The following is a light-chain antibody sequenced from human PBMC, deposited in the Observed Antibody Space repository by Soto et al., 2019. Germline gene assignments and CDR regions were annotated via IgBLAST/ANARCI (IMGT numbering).Light chain of an antibody. Sequence: QSALTQPASVSGSPGQSITISCTGTSSDVGSYNLVSWYQQHPGKAPKLMIYEGSKRPSGVSNRFSGSKSGNTASLTISGLQAEDEADCYCCSYAGSSIFVVFGGGTKLTVL. CDR2: EGS. CDR1: SSDVGSYNL. J-gene: IGLJ2*01. CDR3: CSYAGSSIFVV. V-gene: IGLV2-23*01.